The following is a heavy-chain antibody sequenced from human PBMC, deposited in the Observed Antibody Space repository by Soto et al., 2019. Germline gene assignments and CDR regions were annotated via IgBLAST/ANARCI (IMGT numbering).Heavy chain of an antibody. Sequence: EVQLVESGGGLVQPGESLRLSCAASGFTFSYYWMHWVRQAPGKGLVWVSRIHSDGSSTTYADSVKGRFTISRDNARNRVYLQMNSLRVEDTAVYYCASGDRGAFDIWGQGTVVTVSS. V-gene: IGHV3-74*01. D-gene: IGHD7-27*01. J-gene: IGHJ3*02. CDR3: ASGDRGAFDI. CDR2: IHSDGSST. CDR1: GFTFSYYW.